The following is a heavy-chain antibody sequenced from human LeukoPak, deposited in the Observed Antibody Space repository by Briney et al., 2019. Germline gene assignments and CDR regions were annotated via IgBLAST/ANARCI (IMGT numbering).Heavy chain of an antibody. CDR3: ARDWEYCSSTSCCSYYFDY. CDR1: GYTFTSYG. V-gene: IGHV1-18*01. CDR2: ISAYNGNT. Sequence: ASVKVSCKASGYTFTSYGISWVRQAPGQGLEWMGWISAYNGNTNYAQKLQGRVTMTTDTSTSTAYMELRSLRSDDTAVYYCARDWEYCSSTSCCSYYFDYWGQGTLVTVSS. J-gene: IGHJ4*02. D-gene: IGHD2-2*01.